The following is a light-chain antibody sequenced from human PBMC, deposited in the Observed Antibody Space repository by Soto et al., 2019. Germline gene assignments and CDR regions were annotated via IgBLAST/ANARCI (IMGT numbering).Light chain of an antibody. CDR1: HGLVYSNGNTF. V-gene: IGKV2D-30*01. Sequence: DVVLTQSPVSLPVTLGQPASITCRSSHGLVYSNGNTFLSWFFQRPGQFPRRLIYKVSNWDSGVTDRFSGSGSGTDFTLQITRVVAEDVGVYYCMQYTHWPHTFGQGTKLEIK. J-gene: IGKJ2*01. CDR2: KVS. CDR3: MQYTHWPHT.